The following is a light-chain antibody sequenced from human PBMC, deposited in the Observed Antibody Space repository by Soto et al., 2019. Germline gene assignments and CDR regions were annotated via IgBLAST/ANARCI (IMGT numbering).Light chain of an antibody. CDR2: GVS. Sequence: EIVLTQSPGTLSLSPGERATLSCRASQTINSGLAWYQHKRGQAPRLLIYGVSVRAIGIPDRFGGSGSGTDFDLTISRLEPEDFAVYFCQQSGGSPYTFGQGTQVEIK. V-gene: IGKV3-20*01. CDR1: QTINSG. J-gene: IGKJ2*01. CDR3: QQSGGSPYT.